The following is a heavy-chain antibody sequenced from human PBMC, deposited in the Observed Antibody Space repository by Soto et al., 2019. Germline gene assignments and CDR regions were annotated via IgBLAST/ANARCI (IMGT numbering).Heavy chain of an antibody. CDR3: ARSGGLLTRQLDFDL. CDR2: IYYSGSS. Sequence: QVQLQGSGPGLVKPSETLSFTCTVSGGSVSSGSYYWSWIRQRPGKGLEWIGYIYYSGSSNYNPSLKSRVTISVDTSKNQFSLKLSSVTAADTAVYYCARSGGLLTRQLDFDLWGRGTLVTVSS. V-gene: IGHV4-61*01. CDR1: GGSVSSGSYY. D-gene: IGHD3-10*01. J-gene: IGHJ2*01.